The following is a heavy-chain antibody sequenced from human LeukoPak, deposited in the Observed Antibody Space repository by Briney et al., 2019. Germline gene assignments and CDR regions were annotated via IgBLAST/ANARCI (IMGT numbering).Heavy chain of an antibody. D-gene: IGHD3-22*01. V-gene: IGHV1-2*02. CDR1: GYTFTGYY. CDR2: INPNSGGT. J-gene: IGHJ5*02. Sequence: ASVKVSCKASGYTFTGYYMHWVRQAPGQGLEWMGWINPNSGGTNYAQKFQGRVTMTRDTSISTAYMGLSRLRSDDTAVYYCAREEGIDSSGYWGWFDPWGQGTLVTVSS. CDR3: AREEGIDSSGYWGWFDP.